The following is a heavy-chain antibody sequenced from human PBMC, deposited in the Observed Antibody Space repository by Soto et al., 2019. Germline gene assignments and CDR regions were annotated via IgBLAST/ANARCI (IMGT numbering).Heavy chain of an antibody. V-gene: IGHV4-34*01. CDR2: INHSGST. Sequence: SETLSLTCAVYGVSFSGYYWSWIRQPPGKGLEWIGEINHSGSTNYNPSLKSRVTISVDTSKNQFSLKLSSVTAADTAVYYCARGVYDSSGYSRTVGYFDYWGQGTLVTVSS. D-gene: IGHD3-22*01. J-gene: IGHJ4*02. CDR1: GVSFSGYY. CDR3: ARGVYDSSGYSRTVGYFDY.